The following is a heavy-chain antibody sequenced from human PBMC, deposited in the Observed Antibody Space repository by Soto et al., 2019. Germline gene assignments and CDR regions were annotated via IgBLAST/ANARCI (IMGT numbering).Heavy chain of an antibody. V-gene: IGHV1-3*01. CDR3: ARVTTTVVTLYYGMDV. CDR1: GYTFTSYA. J-gene: IGHJ6*02. Sequence: QAQLVQSGAEVKKPGASVKVSCKASGYTFTSYAMHWVRQAPGQRLEWMGWINAGNGNTKYSQKFQGRVTITRDTSASTAYMELGSLRSEDTAVYYCARVTTTVVTLYYGMDVWGQGTTVTVSS. CDR2: INAGNGNT. D-gene: IGHD4-17*01.